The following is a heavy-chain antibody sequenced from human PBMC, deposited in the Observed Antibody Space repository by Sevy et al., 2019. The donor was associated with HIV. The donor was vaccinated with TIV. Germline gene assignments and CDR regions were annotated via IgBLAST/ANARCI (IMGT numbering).Heavy chain of an antibody. D-gene: IGHD3-10*01. CDR3: TTEEATYGSGSYYHDY. CDR2: IKSKTEGGTT. V-gene: IGHV3-15*01. CDR1: GFTFSNAW. Sequence: GGSLRLSCAASGFTFSNAWMSWVRQAPGKGLEWVGRIKSKTEGGTTDYAAPVKGRFTISRDDSKNTLYLQMNSLKTEDTAVYYCTTEEATYGSGSYYHDYWGQGTLVTVSS. J-gene: IGHJ4*02.